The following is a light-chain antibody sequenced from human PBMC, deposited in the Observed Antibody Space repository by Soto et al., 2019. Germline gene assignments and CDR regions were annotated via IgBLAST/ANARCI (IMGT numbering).Light chain of an antibody. CDR3: QSYDSSLSAL. CDR1: SSNIGAGYD. J-gene: IGLJ2*01. V-gene: IGLV1-40*01. CDR2: GNS. Sequence: QSVLTQPPSVSGAPGQRFTIYCTGSSSNIGAGYDVHWYQQLPGTAPKLLIYGNSNRPSGVPDRFSGSKSGTSASLAITGLQAEDEADYYCQSYDSSLSALFGGGTQLTVL.